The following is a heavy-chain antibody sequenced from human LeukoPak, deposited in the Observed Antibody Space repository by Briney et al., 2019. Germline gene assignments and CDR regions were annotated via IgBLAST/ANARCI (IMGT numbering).Heavy chain of an antibody. CDR2: ISGSSIYI. J-gene: IGHJ5*02. D-gene: IGHD2-2*01. V-gene: IGHV3-21*04. CDR1: GFTFSIYS. Sequence: GGSLNLSWAASGFTFSIYSLDWVRQAPGKGLEWVSSISGSSIYINYAASVKGRFTISSDNAKNSLYLQMNSLRAEDTAVYYCATKGVVPAAMGNNWFDPWGQGTLVTVSS. CDR3: ATKGVVPAAMGNNWFDP.